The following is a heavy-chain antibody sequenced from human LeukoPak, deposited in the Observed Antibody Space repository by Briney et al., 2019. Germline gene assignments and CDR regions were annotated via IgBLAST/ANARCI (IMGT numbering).Heavy chain of an antibody. D-gene: IGHD6-13*01. V-gene: IGHV4-4*07. CDR3: AREQQLVPPNFGYYYGMDV. CDR2: IYTSGST. CDR1: GGSISSYY. J-gene: IGHJ6*02. Sequence: SETLSFTCTVSGGSISSYYWSWIRQPAGKGLEWIGRIYTSGSTNYNPSLKSRVTMSVDTSKNQFSLKLSSVTAADTAVYYCAREQQLVPPNFGYYYGMDVWGQGTTVTVSS.